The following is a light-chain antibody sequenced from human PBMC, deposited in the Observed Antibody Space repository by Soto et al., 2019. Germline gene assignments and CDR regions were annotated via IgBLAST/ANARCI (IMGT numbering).Light chain of an antibody. J-gene: IGKJ5*01. Sequence: EIVLTQSPGTLSLSPGERATLSCRARQSVSTNYLAWYQQKPGRAPRLLIYGASSRVTGIPGRFSGSGSGTDFTLTISRLEPEDFAVYYCQQYGSSPSITFGQGTRLEIK. V-gene: IGKV3-20*01. CDR2: GAS. CDR1: QSVSTNY. CDR3: QQYGSSPSIT.